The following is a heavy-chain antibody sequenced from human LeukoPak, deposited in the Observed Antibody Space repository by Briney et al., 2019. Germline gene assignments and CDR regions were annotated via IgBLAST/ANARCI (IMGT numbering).Heavy chain of an antibody. D-gene: IGHD5-12*01. CDR3: ARDRVKYSGYDCFDY. CDR2: ISAYNGNT. CDR1: GYTFTSYG. V-gene: IGHV1-18*01. Sequence: ASVKVSCKASGYTFTSYGISWVRQAPGQGLEWMGWISAYNGNTNYAQKLQGRVTMTTDTSTSTVYMELRSLRSDDTAVYYCARDRVKYSGYDCFDYWGQGTLVTVSS. J-gene: IGHJ4*02.